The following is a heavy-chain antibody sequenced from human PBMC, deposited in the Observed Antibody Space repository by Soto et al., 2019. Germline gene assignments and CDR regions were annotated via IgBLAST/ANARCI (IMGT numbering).Heavy chain of an antibody. CDR2: IIPIFGTA. CDR1: VGTFSSYA. Sequence: SVKVSSKAPVGTFSSYAISWVRQSPGQGLEWMGGIIPIFGTANYAQKFQGRVTSTADESTSTAYMELSSLRSEDTAVYYCASRRITMIVVFMVDDAFDIWGQGTMDTVSS. J-gene: IGHJ3*02. V-gene: IGHV1-69*13. CDR3: ASRRITMIVVFMVDDAFDI. D-gene: IGHD3-22*01.